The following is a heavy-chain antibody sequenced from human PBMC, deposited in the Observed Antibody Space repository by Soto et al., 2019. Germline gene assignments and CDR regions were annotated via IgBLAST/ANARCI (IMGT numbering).Heavy chain of an antibody. V-gene: IGHV1-69*08. CDR1: GGTFSSYT. D-gene: IGHD5-12*01. Sequence: QVQLVQSGAGVKKPGSSVKVSCKASGGTFSSYTISWVRQAPGQGLEWMGRIIPILGIANYAQKFQGRVTITADKSTSTAYMELSSLRSEDTAVYYCARDLVATSSYWYFDLWGRGTLVTVSS. CDR2: IIPILGIA. CDR3: ARDLVATSSYWYFDL. J-gene: IGHJ2*01.